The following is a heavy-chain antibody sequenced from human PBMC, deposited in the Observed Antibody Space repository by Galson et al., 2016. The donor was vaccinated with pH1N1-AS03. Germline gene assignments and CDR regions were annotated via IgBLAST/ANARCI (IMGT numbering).Heavy chain of an antibody. J-gene: IGHJ4*02. CDR1: GGTFSTYS. CDR2: LTPIFGTT. Sequence: SVKVSCKASGGTFSTYSISWVRQAPGQGLEWMGSLTPIFGTTSYAPKFQDRVTLTADKATNTAYMEVASLESDDTAFYFCVMRDKKMIRLGPGVKFGDWGQGALVCVSS. CDR3: VMRDKKMIRLGPGVKFGD. D-gene: IGHD3-16*01. V-gene: IGHV1-69*08.